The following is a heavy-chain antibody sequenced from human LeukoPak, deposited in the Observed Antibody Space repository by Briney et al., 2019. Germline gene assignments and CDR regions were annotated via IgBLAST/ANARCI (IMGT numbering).Heavy chain of an antibody. Sequence: GGSLRLSCAASGFTFSNFWMNWVRQAPGKGLEWVANIKQDGSEKYYVDSVKGRFTISRDNAKNSLYLQMNSLRAEDTAVYYCARGRETYYYDSSVSPWGQGTLVTVSS. CDR3: ARGRETYYYDSSVSP. J-gene: IGHJ5*02. D-gene: IGHD3-22*01. CDR1: GFTFSNFW. V-gene: IGHV3-7*01. CDR2: IKQDGSEK.